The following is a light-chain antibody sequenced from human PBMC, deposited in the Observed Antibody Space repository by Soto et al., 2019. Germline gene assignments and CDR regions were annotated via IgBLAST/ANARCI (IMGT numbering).Light chain of an antibody. CDR3: SSYTTNNTVV. CDR1: SSDIGGYNY. J-gene: IGLJ2*01. Sequence: QSALTQPPSASGSPGQSVSISCTGTSSDIGGYNYVSWYQQHPGKAPKLMIYDVSKRPSGVPDRFSGSKSGNTASLTISDLQGEDEADYYCSSYTTNNTVVFGGGTKLAVL. CDR2: DVS. V-gene: IGLV2-8*01.